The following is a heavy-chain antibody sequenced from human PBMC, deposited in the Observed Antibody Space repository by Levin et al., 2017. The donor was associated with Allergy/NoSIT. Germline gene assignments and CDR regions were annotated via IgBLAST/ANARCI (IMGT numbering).Heavy chain of an antibody. D-gene: IGHD1-26*01. Sequence: GESLKISCKASGYTFTSYGISWVRQAPGQGLEWMGWISAYNGNINYAQKLQGRVTMTTDTSTSTAYMELRSLRSDDTAVYYCARDRIVGAYDPWGQGTLVTVSS. CDR2: ISAYNGNI. CDR1: GYTFTSYG. J-gene: IGHJ5*02. V-gene: IGHV1-18*01. CDR3: ARDRIVGAYDP.